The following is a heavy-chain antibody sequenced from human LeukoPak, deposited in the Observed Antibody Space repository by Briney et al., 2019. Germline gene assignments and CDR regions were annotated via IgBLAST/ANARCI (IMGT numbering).Heavy chain of an antibody. V-gene: IGHV1-2*02. CDR1: GYSFTGYF. D-gene: IGHD2-15*01. J-gene: IGHJ3*02. CDR3: AKPEGEVVTPYDAFDI. CDR2: IDPNSGDT. Sequence: ASVKVSSTASGYSFTGYFIHWVRQAPGQGLEWMGCIDPNSGDTKYAQKFQGRVSIPRDTSTRTAYMELSRLRSDDTAVYYCAKPEGEVVTPYDAFDIWGQGTMVTVSS.